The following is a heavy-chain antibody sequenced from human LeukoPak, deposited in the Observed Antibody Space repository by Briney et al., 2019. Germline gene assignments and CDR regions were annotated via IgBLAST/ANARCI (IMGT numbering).Heavy chain of an antibody. Sequence: GESLQISCKGSGYSFTSYWIGWVRQMPGKGLEWMGIIFPGDSDTRYSPSFQGQVTISADKSISTAYLQWSSLKASDTAMYYCARSLDYYYYGMDVWGQGTTVTVSS. CDR1: GYSFTSYW. J-gene: IGHJ6*02. V-gene: IGHV5-51*01. CDR2: IFPGDSDT. CDR3: ARSLDYYYYGMDV.